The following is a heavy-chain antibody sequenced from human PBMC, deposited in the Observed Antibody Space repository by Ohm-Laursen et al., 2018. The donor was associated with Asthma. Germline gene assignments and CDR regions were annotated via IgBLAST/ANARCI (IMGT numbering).Heavy chain of an antibody. D-gene: IGHD3-10*01. Sequence: SLRLSCAASGFTITNYWMHWVRQAPGKGLVWVSRINGDGGIKSYAASVKGRFTIPRDDAKNTVYLQMNSLRVDDTAVYYCAYEFGGSGDYWGQGTLVTVSS. CDR3: AYEFGGSGDY. J-gene: IGHJ4*02. CDR1: GFTITNYW. V-gene: IGHV3-74*01. CDR2: INGDGGIK.